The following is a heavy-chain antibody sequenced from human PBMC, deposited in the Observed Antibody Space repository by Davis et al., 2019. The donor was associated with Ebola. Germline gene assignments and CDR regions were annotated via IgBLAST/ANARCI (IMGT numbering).Heavy chain of an antibody. J-gene: IGHJ4*02. Sequence: GESLKLPCAASGFTFRGSAMHWVRQASGKGLEWVGRIRSKANSYATAYAASVKGRFTISRDDSKNTAYLQMNSLKTEDTAVYYCTGTFTFGGVIANDYWGQGTLVTVSS. V-gene: IGHV3-73*01. CDR1: GFTFRGSA. CDR3: TGTFTFGGVIANDY. D-gene: IGHD3-16*02. CDR2: IRSKANSYAT.